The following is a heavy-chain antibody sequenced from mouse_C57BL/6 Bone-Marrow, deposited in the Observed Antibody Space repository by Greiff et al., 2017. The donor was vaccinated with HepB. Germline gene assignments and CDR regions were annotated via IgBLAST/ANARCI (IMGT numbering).Heavy chain of an antibody. CDR1: GFSFTSYG. V-gene: IGHV2-6*03. D-gene: IGHD1-1*01. Sequence: VQRVESGPGLVAPSQSLSITCTVSGFSFTSYGVHWVRQPPGKGLEWLVLIWSDGSTTYNSAPKSSLIISKDNYTSQVFIIMNRLQTDDTAKYYCASHGSSSSMDYWGQGTSVTVSS. CDR2: IWSDGST. CDR3: ASHGSSSSMDY. J-gene: IGHJ4*01.